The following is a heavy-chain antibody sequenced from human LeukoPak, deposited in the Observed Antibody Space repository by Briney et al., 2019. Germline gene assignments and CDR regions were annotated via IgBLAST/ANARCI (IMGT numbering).Heavy chain of an antibody. CDR1: GGTFSSDA. V-gene: IGHV1-69*04. Sequence: GASVKVSCKASGGTFSSDAISWMRQAPGQGLEWMGRIIPILGLANYAQKFQGRVTITADTSTSTVHMELSSLRSEDTAVYYCARDSQGLGTYYNVYWGQGTLVTVSS. CDR3: ARDSQGLGTYYNVY. D-gene: IGHD3-10*01. CDR2: IIPILGLA. J-gene: IGHJ4*02.